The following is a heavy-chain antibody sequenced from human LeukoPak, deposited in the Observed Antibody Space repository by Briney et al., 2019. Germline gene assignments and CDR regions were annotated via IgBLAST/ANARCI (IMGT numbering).Heavy chain of an antibody. V-gene: IGHV3-23*01. CDR1: GFTFSSYA. Sequence: SGGSLRLSCAASGFTFSSYAMSWVRQAPGKGLEWVSAISGSGGSTYYADSVKGRFTISRDNSKNTLYLQMNSLRAEDTAVYYCAKDSLWRPKPYFDYWGQGTLVTVSS. CDR2: ISGSGGST. D-gene: IGHD3-10*01. CDR3: AKDSLWRPKPYFDY. J-gene: IGHJ4*02.